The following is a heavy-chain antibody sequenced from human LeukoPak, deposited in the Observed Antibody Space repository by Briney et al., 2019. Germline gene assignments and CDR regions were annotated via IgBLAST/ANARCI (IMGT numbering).Heavy chain of an antibody. CDR1: GGSISSYY. V-gene: IGHV4-59*01. Sequence: SETLSLTCTVSGGSISSYYWSWIRQPPGKGLEWIGYIYYSGSTNYNPTLKSRVTISVDTSKNQFSLKLSSVTAADTAVYYCARRSSSWYLNYFDYWGQGTLVTVSS. D-gene: IGHD6-13*01. J-gene: IGHJ4*02. CDR3: ARRSSSWYLNYFDY. CDR2: IYYSGST.